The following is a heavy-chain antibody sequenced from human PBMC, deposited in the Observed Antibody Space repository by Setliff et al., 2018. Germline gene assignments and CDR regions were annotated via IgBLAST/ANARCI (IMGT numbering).Heavy chain of an antibody. Sequence: ASVKVSCKASGYTFSDYGISWVRQAPGQGLEWMGWISPHTGNTFYAPQFQGRVTLTTDTSTSTAYMELTSLGSDDTAVYYCSRLVRYCTRTSCQRLSGGEFWGQGTLVTSPQ. CDR3: SRLVRYCTRTSCQRLSGGEF. CDR2: ISPHTGNT. V-gene: IGHV1-18*01. J-gene: IGHJ4*02. D-gene: IGHD2-15*01. CDR1: GYTFSDYG.